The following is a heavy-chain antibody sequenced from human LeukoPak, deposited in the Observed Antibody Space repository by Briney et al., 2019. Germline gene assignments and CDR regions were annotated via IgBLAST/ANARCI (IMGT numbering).Heavy chain of an antibody. D-gene: IGHD5-12*01. J-gene: IGHJ4*02. Sequence: GGSLRLSCAASGFSFGDYAMHWVRQAPGKGLEWVSGITWNSDIKAYADAVKGRFTVSRDNAKNSLYLQMNSLRAEDTAVYYCARDRSIVATGTYFDYWGQGTLVTVSS. CDR2: ITWNSDIK. CDR3: ARDRSIVATGTYFDY. V-gene: IGHV3-9*01. CDR1: GFSFGDYA.